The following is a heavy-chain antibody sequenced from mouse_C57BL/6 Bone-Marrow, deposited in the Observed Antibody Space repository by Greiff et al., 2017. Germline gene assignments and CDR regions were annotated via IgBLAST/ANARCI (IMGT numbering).Heavy chain of an antibody. CDR2: INPNYGTP. D-gene: IGHD1-1*01. J-gene: IGHJ2*01. Sequence: EVKLVESGPELVKPGASVKISCKASGYSFTDYNMNWVKQSNGTSLEWIGVINPNYGTPSYNQKFKGKATLTVDQSSSTAYMQLNSLTSEDSAVYYCARRDYYGRYFDYWGQGTTLTVSS. V-gene: IGHV1-39*01. CDR1: GYSFTDYN. CDR3: ARRDYYGRYFDY.